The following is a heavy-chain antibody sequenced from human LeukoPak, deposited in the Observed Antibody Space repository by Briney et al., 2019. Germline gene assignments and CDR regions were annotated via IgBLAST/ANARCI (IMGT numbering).Heavy chain of an antibody. J-gene: IGHJ4*02. V-gene: IGHV6-1*01. CDR3: ARDVGSSWYGY. Sequence: SQTPSLTSAISGDSASSNSAAWNWTRQSPSRCLEWLGRTYYRSKWYNDYAVSVKSRITINPDTSKNQFSLQLNSVTPEDTAVYYCARDVGSSWYGYWGQGTLVTVSS. CDR2: TYYRSKWYN. D-gene: IGHD6-13*01. CDR1: GDSASSNSAA.